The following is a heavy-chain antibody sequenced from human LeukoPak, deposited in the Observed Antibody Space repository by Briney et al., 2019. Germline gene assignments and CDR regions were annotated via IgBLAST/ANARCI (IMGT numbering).Heavy chain of an antibody. Sequence: PGRSLRLSCAASGFTFSSYGMHWVRQAPGKGLEWVAAIWYDGSNKYYADSVKGRFTISRDNFKNTLYLQMNSLRAEDTAVYYCVRGPYGSGSYTWDQGTLVTVSS. CDR2: IWYDGSNK. J-gene: IGHJ5*02. CDR1: GFTFSSYG. V-gene: IGHV3-33*01. D-gene: IGHD3-10*01. CDR3: VRGPYGSGSYT.